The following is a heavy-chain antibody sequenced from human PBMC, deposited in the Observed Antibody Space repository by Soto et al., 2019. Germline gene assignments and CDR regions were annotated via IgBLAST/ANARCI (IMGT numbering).Heavy chain of an antibody. J-gene: IGHJ4*02. Sequence: EVQLVESGGGLVQSGGSLRLSCAASGFTFGSYWMSWVRQGPGKGPEWVANIKQDGSEKYYVDSVKGRFTISRDNAKNSLYLQMTSLRAEDTAVYQCAKPLSAIPGDSWGQGTLVTVSS. CDR1: GFTFGSYW. CDR2: IKQDGSEK. V-gene: IGHV3-7*05. D-gene: IGHD2-2*01. CDR3: AKPLSAIPGDS.